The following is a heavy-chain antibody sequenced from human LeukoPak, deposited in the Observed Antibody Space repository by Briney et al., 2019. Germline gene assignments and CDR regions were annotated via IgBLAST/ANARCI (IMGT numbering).Heavy chain of an antibody. J-gene: IGHJ4*02. V-gene: IGHV1-46*01. Sequence: ASVKVSCKASGYTFTTYYMHWVRQAPGQGLEWMGILNPSGGSTTYAQKFQGRVTMTRDTSTSTVYMELSSLRSEDTAVYYCARDGSSWQFDYWGQGNLVTVSS. CDR1: GYTFTTYY. CDR2: LNPSGGST. D-gene: IGHD6-13*01. CDR3: ARDGSSWQFDY.